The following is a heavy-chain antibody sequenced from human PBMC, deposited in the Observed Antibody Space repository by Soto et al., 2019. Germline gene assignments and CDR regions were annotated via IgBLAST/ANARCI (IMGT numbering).Heavy chain of an antibody. V-gene: IGHV3-21*01. CDR1: GFTFSSYS. CDR2: ISSSSYI. J-gene: IGHJ1*01. D-gene: IGHD2-21*02. Sequence: GGSLRLSXAASGFTFSSYSMNWVRQAPGKGLEWVSSISSSSYIYYADSVKGRFTISRDNAKNSLYLQMNSLRAEDTAVYYCAREGAYCGGDCPFQHWGQGTLVTVSS. CDR3: AREGAYCGGDCPFQH.